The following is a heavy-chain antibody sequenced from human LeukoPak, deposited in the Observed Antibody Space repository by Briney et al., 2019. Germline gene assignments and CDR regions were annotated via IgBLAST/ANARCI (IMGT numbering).Heavy chain of an antibody. J-gene: IGHJ5*02. Sequence: SETLSLTCTVSGDSISSYYCSWIRQPPGKGLEWIGYIYYSGSTSYNPSLKSRVTISLDTSNNQFSLKLRSVTAADAAVYFCARTSRRWLQPDNWFDPWGQGIMVTVSS. CDR2: IYYSGST. CDR1: GDSISSYY. D-gene: IGHD5-24*01. V-gene: IGHV4-59*01. CDR3: ARTSRRWLQPDNWFDP.